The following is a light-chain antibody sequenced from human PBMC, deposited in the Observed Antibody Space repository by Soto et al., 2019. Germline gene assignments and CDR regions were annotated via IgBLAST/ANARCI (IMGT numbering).Light chain of an antibody. CDR2: LNSDGSH. CDR3: QSWGTGIWV. Sequence: QAVLTQSPSASASLGASVKLTCTLSSGHSSYAIAWHQQQPEKGPRYLMKLNSDGSHSKGDGIPDRFSGSSSGAERYLTISSLQCEDEADYYCQSWGTGIWVFGGGTQLTVL. CDR1: SGHSSYA. J-gene: IGLJ3*02. V-gene: IGLV4-69*01.